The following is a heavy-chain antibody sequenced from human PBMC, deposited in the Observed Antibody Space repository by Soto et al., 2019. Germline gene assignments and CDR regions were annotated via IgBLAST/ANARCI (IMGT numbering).Heavy chain of an antibody. Sequence: GGSLRLSCAACGFTFSHSGMNWVRQAPGKGLEWVSSISNSGGSTFYADSVKGRFTISRDNSKNTLYLQMNGLRADDTAAYYCAKATSNFDSWGQGTLVTVSS. CDR3: AKATSNFDS. D-gene: IGHD2-2*01. J-gene: IGHJ4*02. V-gene: IGHV3-23*01. CDR1: GFTFSHSG. CDR2: ISNSGGST.